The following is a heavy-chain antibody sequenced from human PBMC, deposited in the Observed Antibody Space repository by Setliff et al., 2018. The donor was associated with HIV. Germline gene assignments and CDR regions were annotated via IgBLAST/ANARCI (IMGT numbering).Heavy chain of an antibody. V-gene: IGHV4-39*01. Sequence: SETLSLTCSVSGGSISSSSDYWGWIRQPPGKGLEWIGSIYYSGSIYYNPSLKSRVTISVDTPNNHFPLRLSSVTAADTALYYCARQNSGWGVGLYYFDYWGQGTLVTVSS. D-gene: IGHD6-19*01. CDR3: ARQNSGWGVGLYYFDY. CDR1: GGSISSSSDY. CDR2: IYYSGSI. J-gene: IGHJ4*02.